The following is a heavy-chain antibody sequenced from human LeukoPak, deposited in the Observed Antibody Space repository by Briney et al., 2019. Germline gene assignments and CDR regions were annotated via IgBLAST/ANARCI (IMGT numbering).Heavy chain of an antibody. Sequence: GGSLRPSCAASGFTFSNSWMSWVRQAPGKGLEWVANIKRDGSEKYYVDSVKGRFTISRDNAKSSLFLQMNSLRAEDTAVYYCEGSAGYWGQGTLVTVSS. CDR2: IKRDGSEK. J-gene: IGHJ4*02. V-gene: IGHV3-7*01. CDR3: EGSAGY. CDR1: GFTFSNSW.